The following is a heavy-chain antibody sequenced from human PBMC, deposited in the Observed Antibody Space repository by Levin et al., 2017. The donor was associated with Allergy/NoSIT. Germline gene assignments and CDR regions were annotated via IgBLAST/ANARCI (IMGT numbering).Heavy chain of an antibody. J-gene: IGHJ6*02. CDR3: ARDRGIAAAHYYYYGMDV. CDR1: GYTFTSYG. Sequence: GESLKISCKASGYTFTSYGISWVRQAPGQGLEWMGWISAYNGNTNYAQKLQGRVTMTTDTSTSTAYMELRSLRSDDTAVYYCARDRGIAAAHYYYYGMDVWGQGTTVTVSS. D-gene: IGHD6-13*01. V-gene: IGHV1-18*01. CDR2: ISAYNGNT.